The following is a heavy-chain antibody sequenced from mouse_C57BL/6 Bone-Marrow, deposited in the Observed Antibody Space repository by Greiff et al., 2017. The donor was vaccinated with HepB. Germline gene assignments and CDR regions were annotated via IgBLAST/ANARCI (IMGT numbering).Heavy chain of an antibody. V-gene: IGHV1-80*01. CDR2: IYPGDGDT. Sequence: QVQLQQSGAELVKPGASVKISCKASGYAFSSYWMNWVKQRPGKGLEWIGQIYPGDGDTNYNGKFKGKATLTADKSSSTAYMQLSSLTSEDSAVYFCAKRALYYYGRDAVDYWGQGTSVTVSS. D-gene: IGHD1-1*01. J-gene: IGHJ4*01. CDR3: AKRALYYYGRDAVDY. CDR1: GYAFSSYW.